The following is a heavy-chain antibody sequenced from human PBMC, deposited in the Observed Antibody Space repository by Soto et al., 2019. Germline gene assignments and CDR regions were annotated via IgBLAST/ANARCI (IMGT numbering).Heavy chain of an antibody. CDR2: ISGSGGST. J-gene: IGHJ6*02. CDR3: AIDLIKSGSSGWLYYYGMDV. CDR1: GVTVSSYA. D-gene: IGHD6-19*01. Sequence: GGCVRLACAASGVTVSSYAMSWVRQAPGKELERDSDISGSGGSTYYADSVKGRFTISRDNSKNTLYLLMNSLRAEDTAVYYCAIDLIKSGSSGWLYYYGMDVWGQGTTVTGSS. V-gene: IGHV3-23*01.